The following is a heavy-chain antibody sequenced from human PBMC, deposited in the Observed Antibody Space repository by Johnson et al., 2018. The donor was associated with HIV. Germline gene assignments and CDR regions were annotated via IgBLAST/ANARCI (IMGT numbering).Heavy chain of an antibody. CDR3: ARQLGSDAFDI. V-gene: IGHV3-20*04. CDR1: GFTFDDYG. Sequence: VQLVESGGVAIQPGGSLRLSCAASGFTFDDYGVSWVRQAPGKGLEWVSGINWNGGSTGYADSVKGRFTISRDNSKNSLYLQMNSLRAEDTAVYYCARQLGSDAFDIWGQGTMVTVSS. CDR2: INWNGGST. D-gene: IGHD7-27*01. J-gene: IGHJ3*02.